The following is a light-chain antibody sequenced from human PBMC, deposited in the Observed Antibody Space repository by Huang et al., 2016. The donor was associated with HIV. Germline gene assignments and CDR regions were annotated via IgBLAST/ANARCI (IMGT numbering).Light chain of an antibody. V-gene: IGKV1-39*01. J-gene: IGKJ2*02. Sequence: DPQMTQSPSSLSASIGDRVTITCRASENIDKYLNWYQQRPGKAPKLLMYEASSLESGVPSRVSGSGSGTDFTLTISSLQPEDFATYYCQQSFSTPCTFGQGTKLDIK. CDR1: ENIDKY. CDR3: QQSFSTPCT. CDR2: EAS.